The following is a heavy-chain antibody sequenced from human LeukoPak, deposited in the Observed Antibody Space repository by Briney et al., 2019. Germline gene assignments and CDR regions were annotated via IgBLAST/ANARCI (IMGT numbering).Heavy chain of an antibody. Sequence: GASVKVSCKASGYTFTDYDFTWVRQAPGQGLEWMGWISAYNGHTNYAQKLQGRITVTTDTSTSTSYMELRSLRSDDTAVYYCARRGLGTTQRYFEYWGQGTLVIVSS. D-gene: IGHD1-7*01. CDR3: ARRGLGTTQRYFEY. J-gene: IGHJ4*02. CDR2: ISAYNGHT. CDR1: GYTFTDYD. V-gene: IGHV1-18*01.